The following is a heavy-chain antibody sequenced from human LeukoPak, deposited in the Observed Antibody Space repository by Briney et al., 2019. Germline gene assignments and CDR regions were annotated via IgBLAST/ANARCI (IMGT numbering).Heavy chain of an antibody. J-gene: IGHJ5*02. D-gene: IGHD5-18*01. CDR3: ARNVDTVMVGGGWFDP. CDR1: GYSISSSNW. Sequence: SETLSLTCAVSGYSISSSNWWGWIRQPPGKGLEWIGYIYYSGSTYYNPSLKSRVTMSVDTSKNQFSLKLSSVTAVDTAAYYCARNVDTVMVGGGWFDPWGQGTLVTVSS. V-gene: IGHV4-28*01. CDR2: IYYSGST.